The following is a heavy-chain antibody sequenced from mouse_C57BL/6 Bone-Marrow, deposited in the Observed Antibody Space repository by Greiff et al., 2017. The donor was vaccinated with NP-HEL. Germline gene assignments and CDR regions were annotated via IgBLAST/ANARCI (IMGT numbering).Heavy chain of an antibody. Sequence: QVHVKQSGPELVKPGASVKISCKASGYAFSSSWMNWVKQRPGKGLEWIGRIYPGDGDTNYNGKFKGKATLTADKSSSTAYMQLSSLTSEDSAVYFCARHYFDYWGQGTTLTVSS. V-gene: IGHV1-82*01. CDR1: GYAFSSSW. CDR2: IYPGDGDT. CDR3: ARHYFDY. J-gene: IGHJ2*01.